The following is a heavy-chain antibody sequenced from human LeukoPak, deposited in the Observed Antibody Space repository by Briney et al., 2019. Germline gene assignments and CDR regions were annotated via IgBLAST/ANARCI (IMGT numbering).Heavy chain of an antibody. D-gene: IGHD3-3*02. Sequence: GASVKVSCKASGYTFTGYYIHWVRQAPGQGLEWMGWINPNSGGTNYAQKFQGRVTMTRDTSISTAYMELSRLRSDDTAVYYCARGIRGLGGAFYLDLWGQGTLVTVSS. CDR3: ARGIRGLGGAFYLDL. CDR1: GYTFTGYY. CDR2: INPNSGGT. V-gene: IGHV1-2*02. J-gene: IGHJ4*02.